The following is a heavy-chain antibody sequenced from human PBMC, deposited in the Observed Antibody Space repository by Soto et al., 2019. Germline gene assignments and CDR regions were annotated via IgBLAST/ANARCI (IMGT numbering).Heavy chain of an antibody. CDR1: GGSISSGGYY. CDR3: ARVTYYDFSRLDY. D-gene: IGHD3-3*01. CDR2: IYYSGST. Sequence: PSETLSLTCTVSGGSISSGGYYWSWIRQHPGKGLEWIGYIYYSGSTYYNPSLKSRVTISVDTSKNQFSLKLSSVTAADTAVYYCARVTYYDFSRLDYWGQGTLVTVSS. J-gene: IGHJ4*02. V-gene: IGHV4-31*03.